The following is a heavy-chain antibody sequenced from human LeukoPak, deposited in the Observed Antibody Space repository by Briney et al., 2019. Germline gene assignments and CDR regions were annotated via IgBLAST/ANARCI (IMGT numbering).Heavy chain of an antibody. V-gene: IGHV4-30-2*01. Sequence: PSETLSLTCAVSGGSISSGGYSWSWIRQPPGKGLEWIGYIYHSGSTYYNPSLKSRVTISVDRSKNQFSLKLRFVTAADTAVYYCSYGMDTWGQGTTVTVSS. CDR1: GGSISSGGYS. CDR2: IYHSGST. CDR3: SYGMDT. J-gene: IGHJ6*02.